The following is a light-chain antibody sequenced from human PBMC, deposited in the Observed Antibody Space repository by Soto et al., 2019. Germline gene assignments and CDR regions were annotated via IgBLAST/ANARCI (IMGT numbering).Light chain of an antibody. Sequence: VLTQSPATLSLSPGERATLSCRASQSVSSYLAWYQQKPGQAPRLLIYDASNRATGIPARLSGSGSGTDFTLTISSLEPEDFAVYYCQQRSNWPPTFGGGTKVDI. J-gene: IGKJ4*01. CDR1: QSVSSY. CDR3: QQRSNWPPT. V-gene: IGKV3-11*01. CDR2: DAS.